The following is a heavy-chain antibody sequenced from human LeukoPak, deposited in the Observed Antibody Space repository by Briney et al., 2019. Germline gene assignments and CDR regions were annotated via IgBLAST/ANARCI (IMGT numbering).Heavy chain of an antibody. Sequence: GGSLSLSCAASGFTYSSDWMSWGRGAPGKGLEWVAKINQDGSESYYADSVKRRFTISRDNAKNSLSLEMNSLRAEDTAVYYCARDRWDLDYWGQGTLVTVSS. CDR1: GFTYSSDW. D-gene: IGHD1-26*01. CDR3: ARDRWDLDY. J-gene: IGHJ4*02. CDR2: INQDGSES. V-gene: IGHV3-7*01.